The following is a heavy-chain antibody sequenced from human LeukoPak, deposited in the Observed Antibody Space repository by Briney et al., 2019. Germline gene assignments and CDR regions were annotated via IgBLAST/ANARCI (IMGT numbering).Heavy chain of an antibody. V-gene: IGHV4-59*01. Sequence: PSETLSLTCSVCGAFIRSFLWTWIRQPPGKGLEWIGYIYYSGTTNYNPSLKSRIAISLDTSKKQFSLRMRSVTAADTAVYYCAKRTIGYYSKQYYFYMDVWGKGTTVTVSS. J-gene: IGHJ6*03. CDR2: IYYSGTT. CDR1: GAFIRSFL. D-gene: IGHD3-22*01. CDR3: AKRTIGYYSKQYYFYMDV.